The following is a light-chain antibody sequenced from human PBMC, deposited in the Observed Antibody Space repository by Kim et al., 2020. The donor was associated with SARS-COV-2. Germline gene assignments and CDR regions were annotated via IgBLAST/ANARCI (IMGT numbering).Light chain of an antibody. CDR3: QQYDTPPYT. CDR1: QDISNY. J-gene: IGKJ2*01. V-gene: IGKV1-33*01. CDR2: DAS. Sequence: DIQMTQSPSSLSASVGDRVTITCQASQDISNYLNWYQQKPGKAPKLLIYDASNLETGVPSRFSGSGSGTDFTFTISSLQPEDIATYSCQQYDTPPYTFGQGTKLEI.